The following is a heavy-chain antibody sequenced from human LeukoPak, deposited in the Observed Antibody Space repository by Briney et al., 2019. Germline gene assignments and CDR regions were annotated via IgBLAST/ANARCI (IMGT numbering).Heavy chain of an antibody. CDR2: LSHSEDT. V-gene: IGHV4-38-2*02. Sequence: SETLSLTCSVSRGITTTSYWGWVRQPPGKGLEWIGSLSHSEDTYFNPSLKSRVTISLDTSKSHFSLNLSTVTAADTAVYFCARARTYNHHPNWIDLWGQGVRVTVSS. CDR3: ARARTYNHHPNWIDL. J-gene: IGHJ5*02. D-gene: IGHD5-24*01. CDR1: RGITTTSY.